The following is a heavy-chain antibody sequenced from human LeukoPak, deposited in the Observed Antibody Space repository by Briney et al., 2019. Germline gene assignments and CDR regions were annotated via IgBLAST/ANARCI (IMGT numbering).Heavy chain of an antibody. D-gene: IGHD1-26*01. J-gene: IGHJ4*02. CDR3: ARAHSGSYPGY. CDR1: GYTFTNFY. CDR2: INPSGGST. V-gene: IGHV1-46*01. Sequence: ASVKVSCKASGYTFTNFYMHWVRQAPGQGLEWMGLINPSGGSTSYAQKFQGRVAMTRDTSTRTVYMELSSLRSEDTAVYYCARAHSGSYPGYWGQGTLLTVSS.